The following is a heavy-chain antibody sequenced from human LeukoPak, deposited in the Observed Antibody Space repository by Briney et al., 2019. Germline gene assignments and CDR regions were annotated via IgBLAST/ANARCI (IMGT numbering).Heavy chain of an antibody. CDR3: ARGGYSYGPPHFDL. CDR1: GGSVSSGSYY. J-gene: IGHJ2*01. V-gene: IGHV4-61*01. D-gene: IGHD5-18*01. Sequence: SESLCLTCTVSGGSVSSGSYYWSWIRQPPGKGLEWIGYIYYSGSTNYNPSLKSRVTISVDTSKNQFSLKLSSVTAADTAVYYCARGGYSYGPPHFDLWGRGTLVTVSS. CDR2: IYYSGST.